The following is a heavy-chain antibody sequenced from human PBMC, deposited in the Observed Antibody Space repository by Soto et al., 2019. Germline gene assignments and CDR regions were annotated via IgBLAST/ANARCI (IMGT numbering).Heavy chain of an antibody. CDR2: IHHGGST. CDR1: GGSIISDYW. D-gene: IGHD3-3*01. Sequence: QVQLQESGPGLVKPSGTLSLTCTVSGGSIISDYWWSWVRQPPGKGLEWIAEIHHGGSTNYNPSLRRRVTISLDKSKNQFSLRLPSVTAADTAVYYCAYGLYDFRDVWGQGTTVIVSS. V-gene: IGHV4-4*02. J-gene: IGHJ6*02. CDR3: AYGLYDFRDV.